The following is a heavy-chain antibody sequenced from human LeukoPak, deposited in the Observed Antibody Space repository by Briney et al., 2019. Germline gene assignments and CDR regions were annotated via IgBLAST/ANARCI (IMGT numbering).Heavy chain of an antibody. D-gene: IGHD3-22*01. CDR2: ISGSGGST. Sequence: GGSLRLSWAASGFTFSSYAMSWVRQAPAKGLEWVSAISGSGGSTYYADSVKGRFTISRDNSKNTLYLQMNSLRAEDTAVYYCAKDRDYYDSSGYYYSFDYWGQGTLVTVSS. V-gene: IGHV3-23*01. CDR3: AKDRDYYDSSGYYYSFDY. CDR1: GFTFSSYA. J-gene: IGHJ4*02.